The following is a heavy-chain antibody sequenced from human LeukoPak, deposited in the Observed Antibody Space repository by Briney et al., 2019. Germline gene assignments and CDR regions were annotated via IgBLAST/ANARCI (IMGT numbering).Heavy chain of an antibody. CDR1: GFTFSSYA. Sequence: GGSLRLSCAASGFTFSSYAMSWVRQAPGEGLEWVSGNSAGGDTTYTADSVRGRFTISRDNSNNTLYLQMNTLTAEDTAVYYCAAISYSGTWPVGYWGQGTLVTVTA. V-gene: IGHV3-23*01. CDR3: AAISYSGTWPVGY. CDR2: NSAGGDTT. J-gene: IGHJ4*02. D-gene: IGHD6-25*01.